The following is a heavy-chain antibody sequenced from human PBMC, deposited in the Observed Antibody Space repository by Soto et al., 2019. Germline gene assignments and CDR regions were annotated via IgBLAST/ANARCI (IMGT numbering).Heavy chain of an antibody. Sequence: ASETLSLTCTVSGGSISSGDYYWSWIRQPPGKGLEWIGYIYYSGSTYYNPSLKSRVTISVDTSKNQFSLKLSSVTAADTAVYYCARSSYERWLQLPVFDYWGQGTLVTVS. CDR3: ARSSYERWLQLPVFDY. CDR1: GGSISSGDYY. CDR2: IYYSGST. D-gene: IGHD5-12*01. V-gene: IGHV4-30-4*01. J-gene: IGHJ4*02.